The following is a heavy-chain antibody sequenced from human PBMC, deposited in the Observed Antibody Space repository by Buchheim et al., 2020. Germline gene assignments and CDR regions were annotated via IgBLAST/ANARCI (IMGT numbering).Heavy chain of an antibody. CDR2: ISYDGSNK. CDR1: GFTFSSYA. D-gene: IGHD3-22*01. Sequence: QVQLVESGGGVVQPGRSLRLSCAASGFTFSSYAMHWVRQAPGKGLEWVAVISYDGSNKYYADSVKGRFTISRDNSKNTLYLQMNSPRAEDTAVYYCARDLGYYYDSSSSDAFDIWGQGT. J-gene: IGHJ3*02. V-gene: IGHV3-30-3*01. CDR3: ARDLGYYYDSSSSDAFDI.